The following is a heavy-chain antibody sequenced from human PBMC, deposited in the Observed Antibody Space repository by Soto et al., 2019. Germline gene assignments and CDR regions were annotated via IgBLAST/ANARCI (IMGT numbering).Heavy chain of an antibody. V-gene: IGHV3-9*01. D-gene: IGHD1-1*01. Sequence: EVQLVESGGGLVQPGRSLRLFCVASGFTFDDYNMHWVRQTPGKGLEWVSGVSWNSDITGYADSVKGRFTISRDNAKNSLYLQMNSLRAEDTAMYYCAKDRHRGYGTFDYLGQGTLVTVSS. J-gene: IGHJ4*02. CDR2: VSWNSDIT. CDR3: AKDRHRGYGTFDY. CDR1: GFTFDDYN.